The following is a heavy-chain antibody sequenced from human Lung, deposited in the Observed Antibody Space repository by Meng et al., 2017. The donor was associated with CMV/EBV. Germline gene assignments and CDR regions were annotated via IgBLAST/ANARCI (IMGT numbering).Heavy chain of an antibody. CDR2: ISYDGSNK. D-gene: IGHD2-2*01. J-gene: IGHJ4*02. Sequence: VQLVVYEGGVVQPWQVLRLSCAASGFTFSIDAMHWVRQAPGKGLELVSVISYDGSNKYSADSVKVRFTISRDNSKNTLYLQMNGLRAEDTAVYYCARDQMEGVVVPAAMGYWGQGTPVTVSS. CDR1: GFTFSIDA. CDR3: ARDQMEGVVVPAAMGY. V-gene: IGHV3-30-3*01.